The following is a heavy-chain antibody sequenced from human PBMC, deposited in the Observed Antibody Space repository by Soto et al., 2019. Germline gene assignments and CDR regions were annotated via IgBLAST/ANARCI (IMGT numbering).Heavy chain of an antibody. CDR1: GYTFTSYY. D-gene: IGHD6-6*01. Sequence: ASVKVSCKASGYTFTSYYMHWVRQAPGQGLEWMGIINPSGGSTSYAQKFQGRVTMTRNTSTSTVYMELSSLRSEDTAVYYCASMPDSSSSSRPYYFDYWGQGTLVTVSS. CDR2: INPSGGST. CDR3: ASMPDSSSSSRPYYFDY. V-gene: IGHV1-46*01. J-gene: IGHJ4*02.